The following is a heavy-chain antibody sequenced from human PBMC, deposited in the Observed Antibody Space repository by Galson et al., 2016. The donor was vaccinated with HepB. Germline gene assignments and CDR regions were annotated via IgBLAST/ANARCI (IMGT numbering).Heavy chain of an antibody. CDR3: ARVVLASTTDIIRGVVSTRRDYYGMDV. J-gene: IGHJ6*02. Sequence: TLSLTCSVSGGAITSGTYYWNWIRQHPGRGLEWIGHTSYSGRSDYSASLRSRVIISPDTSKNQFSLLLTSVTAADTAVYYCARVVLASTTDIIRGVVSTRRDYYGMDVWGQGITVTVSS. CDR2: TSYSGRS. CDR1: GGAITSGTYY. D-gene: IGHD3-10*01. V-gene: IGHV4-31*03.